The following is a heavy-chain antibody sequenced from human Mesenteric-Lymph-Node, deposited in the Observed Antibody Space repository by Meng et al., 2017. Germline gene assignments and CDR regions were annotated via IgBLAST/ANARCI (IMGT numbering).Heavy chain of an antibody. D-gene: IGHD3-10*01. Sequence: GESLKISCAASGFSFNNYGMHWVRQVPGKGLEWVAIIWFDGSEKYYEETVKGRFNISRDNSKNMLYLQMNSLRAEDTSLYYCARVSALVRGAIDYWGQGTPVTVSS. V-gene: IGHV3-33*01. CDR2: IWFDGSEK. J-gene: IGHJ4*02. CDR1: GFSFNNYG. CDR3: ARVSALVRGAIDY.